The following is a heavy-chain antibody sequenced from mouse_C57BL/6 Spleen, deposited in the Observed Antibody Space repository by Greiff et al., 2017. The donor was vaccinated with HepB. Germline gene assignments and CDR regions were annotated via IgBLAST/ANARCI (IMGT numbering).Heavy chain of an antibody. J-gene: IGHJ1*03. CDR1: GYTFTEYT. CDR2: FYPGSGSI. V-gene: IGHV1-62-2*01. CDR3: ARHEDTYYYGSSYGSWYFDV. D-gene: IGHD1-1*01. Sequence: VMLVESGAELVKPGASVKLSCKASGYTFTEYTIHWVKQRSGQGLEWIGWFYPGSGSIKYNEKFKDKATLTADKSSSTVYMELSRLTSEDSAVYFCARHEDTYYYGSSYGSWYFDVWGTGTTVTVSS.